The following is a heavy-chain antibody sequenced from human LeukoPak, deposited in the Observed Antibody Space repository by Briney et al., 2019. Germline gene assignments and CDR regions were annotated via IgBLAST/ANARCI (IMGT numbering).Heavy chain of an antibody. Sequence: ASVKVSCKASGYTFTSYYMHWVRQAPGQGLEWMGIINPSGGGTSYAQKLQGRVTMTRDTSTSTVYLELSSLRSDDTAVYYCARGRVTWYTCFDPWGQRNLVTVSS. CDR3: ARGRVTWYTCFDP. V-gene: IGHV1-46*04. CDR2: INPSGGGT. CDR1: GYTFTSYY. J-gene: IGHJ5*02.